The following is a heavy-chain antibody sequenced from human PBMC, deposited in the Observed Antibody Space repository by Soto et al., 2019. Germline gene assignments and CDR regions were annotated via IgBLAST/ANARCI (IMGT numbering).Heavy chain of an antibody. J-gene: IGHJ4*02. Sequence: GASVKVSCKASGYSFATYGFSWVRQAPGQGLECVGWISAHNGDTHYPQKFQGRVTLTTDTSTNTGYMELRSLTSDDTAVYLCATEPIYYNDGSGYYPLGHWGQGTLVTVSS. V-gene: IGHV1-18*04. CDR1: GYSFATYG. D-gene: IGHD3-22*01. CDR2: ISAHNGDT. CDR3: ATEPIYYNDGSGYYPLGH.